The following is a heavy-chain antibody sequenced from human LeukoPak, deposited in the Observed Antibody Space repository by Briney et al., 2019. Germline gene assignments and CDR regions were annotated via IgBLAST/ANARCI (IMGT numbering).Heavy chain of an antibody. CDR1: GYTFTSYD. V-gene: IGHV1-8*03. Sequence: GASVKVSCKASGYTFTSYDINWVRQATGQGLEWMGWMNPNSGNTGYAQKFQGRVTITRNTSISTAYMELSSLRSEDTAVYYCARGLRIAARPYYYYYMDVWGKGTTVTVSS. D-gene: IGHD6-6*01. CDR3: ARGLRIAARPYYYYYMDV. CDR2: MNPNSGNT. J-gene: IGHJ6*03.